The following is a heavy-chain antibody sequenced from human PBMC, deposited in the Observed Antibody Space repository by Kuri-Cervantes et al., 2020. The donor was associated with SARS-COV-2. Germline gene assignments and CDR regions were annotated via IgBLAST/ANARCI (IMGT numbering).Heavy chain of an antibody. V-gene: IGHV4-34*01. CDR3: ARGVVTIYECLDFLPAAGWLDP. D-gene: IGHD3/OR15-3a*01. Sequence: GSLRLSCAVYGGSFSGYYWSWIRQPPGKGLECIGEINHSGSANYNPSLKSRVTISVDMSKNHFSLKVASVTAADTGMYYLARGVVTIYECLDFLPAAGWLDPWGQGTLVTVSS. CDR2: INHSGSA. CDR1: GGSFSGYY. J-gene: IGHJ5*02.